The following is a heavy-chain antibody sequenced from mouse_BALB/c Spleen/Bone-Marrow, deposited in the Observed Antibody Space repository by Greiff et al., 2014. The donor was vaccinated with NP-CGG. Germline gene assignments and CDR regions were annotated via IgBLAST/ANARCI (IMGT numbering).Heavy chain of an antibody. D-gene: IGHD1-1*01. J-gene: IGHJ2*01. CDR1: GFSLTDYG. CDR3: ARDLYYYGFDY. V-gene: IGHV2-6-7*01. CDR2: IWGDGST. Sequence: VPLVESGPGLVAPSQSLSITCTASGFSLTDYGVNWVRQPPGKNLEWLGMIWGDGSTDYNSALKSRLSISKDNSQSQVFLKMNSLETDDTARYYCARDLYYYGFDYWGQGTTLTVSS.